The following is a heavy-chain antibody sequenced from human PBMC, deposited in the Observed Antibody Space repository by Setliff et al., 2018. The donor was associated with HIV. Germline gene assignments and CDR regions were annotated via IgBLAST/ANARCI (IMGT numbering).Heavy chain of an antibody. CDR1: DSGTYY. Sequence: ETLSLTCTVSDSGTYYWSWIRQPAGKGLEWIGRVSSRGDTDYNPSLKSRVTMSVDTSKNQFSLKLTSVTASDTAVYYCARAAAGNTGPFDLWGQGSPVTVSS. D-gene: IGHD4-17*01. J-gene: IGHJ4*02. V-gene: IGHV4-4*07. CDR3: ARAAAGNTGPFDL. CDR2: VSSRGDT.